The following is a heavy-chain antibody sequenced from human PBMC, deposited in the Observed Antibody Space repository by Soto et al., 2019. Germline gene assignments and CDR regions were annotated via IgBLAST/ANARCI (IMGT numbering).Heavy chain of an antibody. D-gene: IGHD1-26*01. J-gene: IGHJ4*02. Sequence: QVQLVQSGAEVKKPGSSVKVSCKASGGTFSSYAISWVRQAPGQGLEWMGGIISIFGTANYAQKFQGRVTITADEYTSTDYMELSILRSEDKAVYYCATTPPNPSGSYHDYWGQGTLVTVSP. V-gene: IGHV1-69*01. CDR2: IISIFGTA. CDR1: GGTFSSYA. CDR3: ATTPPNPSGSYHDY.